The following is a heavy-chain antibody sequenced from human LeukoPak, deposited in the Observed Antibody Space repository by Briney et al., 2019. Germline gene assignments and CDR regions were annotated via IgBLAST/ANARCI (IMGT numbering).Heavy chain of an antibody. J-gene: IGHJ4*02. D-gene: IGHD4-23*01. Sequence: PGGSLRLSCTASGFTFSNYGMHWVRQAPGKGLEWLAVISSDGGNEYYADSVKGRFTISRDNAKNTLYLQMNSLRAEDTAVYYCAKDRYGGNNGGFDYWGQGTQVTVSS. CDR3: AKDRYGGNNGGFDY. V-gene: IGHV3-30*18. CDR1: GFTFSNYG. CDR2: ISSDGGNE.